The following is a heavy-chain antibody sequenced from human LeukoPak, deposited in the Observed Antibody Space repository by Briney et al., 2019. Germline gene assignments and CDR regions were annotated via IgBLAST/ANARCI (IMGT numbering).Heavy chain of an antibody. J-gene: IGHJ4*02. D-gene: IGHD2-21*02. Sequence: PSETLSLTCTLSDGSISSSSYYWGWIRQPPGKGLEWIGSIYYSGSTYYNPSLKSRVTISVDTSKNQFSVKLSSVTAADTAVYYCATQVRSYCGGDCYSFWGQGTLVTVSS. CDR1: DGSISSSSYY. CDR2: IYYSGST. V-gene: IGHV4-39*01. CDR3: ATQVRSYCGGDCYSF.